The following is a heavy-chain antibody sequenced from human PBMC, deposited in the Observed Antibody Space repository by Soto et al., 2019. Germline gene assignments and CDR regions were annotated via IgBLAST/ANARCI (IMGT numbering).Heavy chain of an antibody. Sequence: GASVKVSCKGSGYTFTGYYIHWVRQTPGQGPEWMGEISPQTGGTKYAQKYQGRVTMTRDTSITTVYMELSNLSPDDTAVYYCGRGXSGELVIFYWGQGTLVTASS. CDR1: GYTFTGYY. CDR3: GRGXSGELVIFY. J-gene: IGHJ4*02. D-gene: IGHD1-26*01. V-gene: IGHV1-2*02. CDR2: ISPQTGGT.